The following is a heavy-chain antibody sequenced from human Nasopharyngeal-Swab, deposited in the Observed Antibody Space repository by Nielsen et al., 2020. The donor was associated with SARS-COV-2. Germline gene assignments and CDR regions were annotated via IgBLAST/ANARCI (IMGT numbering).Heavy chain of an antibody. CDR2: INHSGST. CDR3: ARAIFGVVIIFNYYYMDV. Sequence: WIRQPPGKGLEGIEEINHSGSTKYNRPRKSRVTISVDTSKNQFSLKLRSVTAADTAVYYCARAIFGVVIIFNYYYMDVWGKGTTVTVSS. J-gene: IGHJ6*03. D-gene: IGHD3-3*01. V-gene: IGHV4-34*01.